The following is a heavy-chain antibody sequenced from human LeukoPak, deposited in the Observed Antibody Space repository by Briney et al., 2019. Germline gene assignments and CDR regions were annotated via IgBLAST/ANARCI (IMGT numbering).Heavy chain of an antibody. Sequence: ASVKVSCKASGYTFSGYHIHWVRQAPGQGLEWMGWVSAYNGVTNYAQNFQDRVTMTTDTPTTTAYMELRSLRSDDTAVYYCARVDLYYDSSGYSQAANDYWGQGTLVTVSS. CDR3: ARVDLYYDSSGYSQAANDY. CDR1: GYTFSGYH. V-gene: IGHV1-18*04. J-gene: IGHJ4*02. CDR2: VSAYNGVT. D-gene: IGHD3-22*01.